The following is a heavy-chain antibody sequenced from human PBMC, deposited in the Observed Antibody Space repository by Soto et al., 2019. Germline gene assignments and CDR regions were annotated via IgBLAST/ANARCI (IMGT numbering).Heavy chain of an antibody. V-gene: IGHV4-4*07. CDR3: AREALSILDVDTALADWFDP. CDR1: GGSISSYY. CDR2: IYTSGST. Sequence: QVQLQESGLGLVKPSETLSLTCTVSGGSISSYYWSWIRQPAGKGLEWIGRIYTSGSTNYNPSLKSRVTMSVDTSKNQFSLKLSSVTAADTAVYYCAREALSILDVDTALADWFDPWGQGTLVTVSS. J-gene: IGHJ5*02. D-gene: IGHD5-18*01.